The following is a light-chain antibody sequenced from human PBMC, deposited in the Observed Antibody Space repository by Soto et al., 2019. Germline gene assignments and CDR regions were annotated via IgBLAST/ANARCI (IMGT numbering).Light chain of an antibody. CDR1: QSVSSSY. CDR2: GAS. V-gene: IGKV3-20*01. J-gene: IGKJ5*01. CDR3: QQYGSSP. Sequence: EILMTQSPATLSVSPGERATLSCRASQSVSSSYLAWYQQKPGQAPRLLIYGASSRATGIPDRFSGSGSGTDFTLTIGRLEPEDFAVYYCQQYGSSPFGQGTRLEI.